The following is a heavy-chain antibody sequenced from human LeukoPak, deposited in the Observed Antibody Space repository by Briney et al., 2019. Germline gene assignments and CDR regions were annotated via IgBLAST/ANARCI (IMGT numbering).Heavy chain of an antibody. CDR1: GYTFSVYW. CDR3: ARPYCSGGSCYGWFDP. CDR2: INPNSGGT. J-gene: IGHJ5*02. D-gene: IGHD2-15*01. Sequence: EASVKVSCKASGYTFSVYWIHWVQLVPGQGLEWMGWINPNSGGTNFAQRFQGRVTMTRDTSISTAYMELSSLRSDDTAVYYCARPYCSGGSCYGWFDPWGQGTLVTVSS. V-gene: IGHV1-2*02.